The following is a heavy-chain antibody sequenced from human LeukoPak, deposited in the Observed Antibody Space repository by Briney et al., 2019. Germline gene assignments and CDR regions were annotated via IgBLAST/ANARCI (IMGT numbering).Heavy chain of an antibody. CDR3: ARVPPAYCSGGSCYQI. CDR1: GYTFTSYD. D-gene: IGHD2-15*01. J-gene: IGHJ4*02. Sequence: ASVKVSCKASGYTFTSYDINWVRQATGQGLEWMGWMNPNSGNTGYAQKFQGRVTMTRNTSISTAYMELSSLRSEDTAAYYCARVPPAYCSGGSCYQIWGQGTLVTVSS. CDR2: MNPNSGNT. V-gene: IGHV1-8*01.